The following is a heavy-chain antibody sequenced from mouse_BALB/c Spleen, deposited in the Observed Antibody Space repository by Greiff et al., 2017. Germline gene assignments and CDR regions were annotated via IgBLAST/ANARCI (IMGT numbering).Heavy chain of an antibody. Sequence: QVHVKQSGAELVKPGASVKLSCKASGYTFTSYYMYWVKQRPGQGIEGIGEINPSNGGTNFNEKFKSKATLTVDKSSSTAYMQLSSLTSEDSAVYYCTRAYDGYSWFAYLGQGTLVTVSA. CDR1: GYTFTSYY. CDR2: INPSNGGT. D-gene: IGHD2-3*01. CDR3: TRAYDGYSWFAY. V-gene: IGHV1S81*02. J-gene: IGHJ3*01.